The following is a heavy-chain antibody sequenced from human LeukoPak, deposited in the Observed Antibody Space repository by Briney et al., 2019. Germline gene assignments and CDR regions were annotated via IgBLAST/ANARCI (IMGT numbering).Heavy chain of an antibody. D-gene: IGHD6-13*01. CDR1: GYSISSGYY. V-gene: IGHV4-38-2*02. CDR2: IYHSGST. CDR3: ARGKYSSSLLEFDY. Sequence: SETLSLTCTVSGYSISSGYYWGWIRQPPGKGLEWIGSIYHSGSTYYNPSLKSRVTISVDTSKNQFSLKLSSVTAADTAVYYCARGKYSSSLLEFDYWGQGTLVTVSS. J-gene: IGHJ4*02.